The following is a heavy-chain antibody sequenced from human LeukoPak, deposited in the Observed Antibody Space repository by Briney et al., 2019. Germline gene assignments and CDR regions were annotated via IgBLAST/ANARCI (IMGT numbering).Heavy chain of an antibody. CDR1: GYTFTSYD. J-gene: IGHJ5*02. Sequence: GASVKVSCKASGYTFTSYDINWVRQATGQGLEWMGWMNPNSCNTGYAQKFRGRVTITRNTSISTAYMELSSLRSADTAVYYCARDYSSSSANWLDPWGQGTLVTVSS. CDR3: ARDYSSSSANWLDP. CDR2: MNPNSCNT. V-gene: IGHV1-8*03. D-gene: IGHD6-6*01.